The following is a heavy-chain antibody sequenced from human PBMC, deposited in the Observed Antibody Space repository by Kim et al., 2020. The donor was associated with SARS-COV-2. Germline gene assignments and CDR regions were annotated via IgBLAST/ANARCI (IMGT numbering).Heavy chain of an antibody. Sequence: GGSLRPSCAASGFTFSSYSMNWVRQAPGKGLEWVSSISSSSSYIYYADSVKGRFTISRDNAKNSLYLQMNSLRAEDTAVYYCARLLAYCGGDCYPAGWFDPWGQGTLVTVSS. CDR2: ISSSSSYI. CDR3: ARLLAYCGGDCYPAGWFDP. D-gene: IGHD2-21*02. V-gene: IGHV3-21*01. J-gene: IGHJ5*02. CDR1: GFTFSSYS.